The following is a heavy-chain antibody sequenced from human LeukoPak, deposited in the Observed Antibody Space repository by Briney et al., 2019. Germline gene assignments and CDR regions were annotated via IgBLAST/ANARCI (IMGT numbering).Heavy chain of an antibody. Sequence: GGSLRLSCAASGFTFSDYYMSWIRQAPGKGLEWVSYISSSSSYTNYADSVKGRFTISRDNAKNSLYLQMNSLRAEDTAVYYCARDQDYYDSSGYYHGYWGQGTLVTVSS. CDR1: GFTFSDYY. J-gene: IGHJ4*02. V-gene: IGHV3-11*05. CDR2: ISSSSSYT. CDR3: ARDQDYYDSSGYYHGY. D-gene: IGHD3-22*01.